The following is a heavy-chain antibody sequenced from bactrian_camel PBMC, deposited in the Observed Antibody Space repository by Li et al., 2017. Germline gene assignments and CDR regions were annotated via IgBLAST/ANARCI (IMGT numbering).Heavy chain of an antibody. CDR1: KSPSTRNC. CDR2: LGNDGSI. J-gene: IGHJ4*01. Sequence: QVQLVESGGGSVQAGGSQRLSCAASKSPSTRNCMAWFRQGPGKRREGVATLGNDGSIDYTNSVKGRFTISQDKAKHMLYLQMDSLKPDDTAMYYCAASSLKCRSIEALTAVLLFRPYWGQGTQVTVS. D-gene: IGHD3*01. V-gene: IGHV3S53*01. CDR3: AASSLKCRSIEALTAVLLFRPY.